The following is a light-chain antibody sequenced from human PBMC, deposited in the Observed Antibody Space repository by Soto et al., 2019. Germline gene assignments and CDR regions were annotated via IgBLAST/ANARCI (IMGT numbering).Light chain of an antibody. Sequence: EIVLTQSPGTLSLSPGERATLSCRASQSVSSSYLAWYQQKPGQAPRLLIGASSRATGVPDRFIASGSGTDFTLTINRLEPEDFAVYYCQEFASNFGGGTKVDIK. J-gene: IGKJ4*01. CDR3: QEFASN. CDR2: GAS. V-gene: IGKV3-20*01. CDR1: QSVSSSY.